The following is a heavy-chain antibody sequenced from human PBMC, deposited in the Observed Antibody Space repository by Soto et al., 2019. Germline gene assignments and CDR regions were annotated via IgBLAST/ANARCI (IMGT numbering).Heavy chain of an antibody. Sequence: PTLVNPTQTLTLTCTFSGFSLSTSGMRVSWIRQPPGKALEWLARIDWDDDKLYSTSLKTRLTISKDTSKNQVVPTMTNMDPVDTATYYCARSIVAAGNRWFDPWGQGTLVTVSS. V-gene: IGHV2-70*04. CDR2: IDWDDDK. D-gene: IGHD6-13*01. J-gene: IGHJ5*02. CDR3: ARSIVAAGNRWFDP. CDR1: GFSLSTSGMR.